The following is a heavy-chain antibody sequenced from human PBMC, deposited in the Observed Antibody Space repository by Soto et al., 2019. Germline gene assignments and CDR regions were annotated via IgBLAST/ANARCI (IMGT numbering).Heavy chain of an antibody. CDR1: GFTFSRYA. D-gene: IGHD5-12*01. CDR3: ARDGSSGYDLYYYYVMDV. V-gene: IGHV3-30-3*01. Sequence: QVQLVESGGGVVQPGRSLRLSCAASGFTFSRYAMHWVRQAPGKGLEWVAVISYDGSNKYYADSVKGRFTISRDNSKNTLYLQMNSLRAEDTAVYYCARDGSSGYDLYYYYVMDVWGQGTTVTVSS. CDR2: ISYDGSNK. J-gene: IGHJ6*02.